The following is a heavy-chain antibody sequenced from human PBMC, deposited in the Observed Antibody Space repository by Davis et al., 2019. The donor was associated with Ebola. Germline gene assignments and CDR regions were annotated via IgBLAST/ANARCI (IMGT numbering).Heavy chain of an antibody. CDR3: AREGTGY. Sequence: PSETLSLTCTVSGGSISSNFWNWIRQPPGKGLEYIGHIYYSGSTNYNPSLKSRVTMSLDTSTKRFTLNMTSVTAADTAIYYCAREGTGYWGQGILVTVSS. V-gene: IGHV4-59*01. CDR1: GGSISSNF. J-gene: IGHJ4*02. D-gene: IGHD2-15*01. CDR2: IYYSGST.